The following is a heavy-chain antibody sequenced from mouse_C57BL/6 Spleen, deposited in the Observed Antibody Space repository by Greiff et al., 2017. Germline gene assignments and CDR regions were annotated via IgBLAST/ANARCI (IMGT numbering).Heavy chain of an antibody. J-gene: IGHJ1*03. D-gene: IGHD1-1*01. V-gene: IGHV2-9-1*01. CDR1: GFSLTSYA. Sequence: QVQLKESGPGLVAPSQSLSITCTVSGFSLTSYAISWVRQPPGKGLEWLGVIWTGGGTNYNSALKSRLSISKDNSKSQVFLKMNSLQTDDTARYYCASRGYGSSYGYWYFDVWGTGTTVTVSS. CDR3: ASRGYGSSYGYWYFDV. CDR2: IWTGGGT.